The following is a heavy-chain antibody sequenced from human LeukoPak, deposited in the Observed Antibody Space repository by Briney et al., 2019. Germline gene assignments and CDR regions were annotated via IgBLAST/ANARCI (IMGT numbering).Heavy chain of an antibody. CDR1: GGSISSSSYY. V-gene: IGHV4-61*02. D-gene: IGHD4-23*01. CDR2: INTKGDI. CDR3: ARVTVVTLYFDY. Sequence: SETLSLTCTVSGGSISSSSYYWTWVRQPAGSGLEWIGRINTKGDINYNPSLKSRVTMSVDTSKNQFSLKLSSVTAADTAVYYCARVTVVTLYFDYWGQGTLVTVSS. J-gene: IGHJ4*02.